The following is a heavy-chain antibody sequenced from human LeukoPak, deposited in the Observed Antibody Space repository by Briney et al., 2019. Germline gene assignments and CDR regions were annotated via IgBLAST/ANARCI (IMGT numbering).Heavy chain of an antibody. CDR2: ISAYTGNT. J-gene: IGHJ3*02. D-gene: IGHD3-22*01. V-gene: IGHV1-18*01. CDR3: AREGAGAYYDSGDYHIAAFDM. Sequence: GASVKVSCKASGYTFDIYSISWVRQAPGQGLEWMGCISAYTGNTNYAQNVQGRVTMTTDTSTSTAYMELRSLRSDDTAVYYCAREGAGAYYDSGDYHIAAFDMWGQGTMVTVSS. CDR1: GYTFDIYS.